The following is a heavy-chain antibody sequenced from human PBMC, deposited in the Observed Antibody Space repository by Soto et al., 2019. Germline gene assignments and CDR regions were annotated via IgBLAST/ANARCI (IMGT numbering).Heavy chain of an antibody. V-gene: IGHV1-3*01. CDR3: ARAISGYVT. Sequence: QVHLVQSGAEVKNPGASVRVSCKASGITYSTYAIHWVRQAPGQGLEWMGWINAGEGYTRYSQDFQGRVTLTTVTSASTTYMDLRKLTFEDTGVYYCARAISGYVTWGQGTQVTVSS. D-gene: IGHD6-25*01. CDR1: GITYSTYA. CDR2: INAGEGYT. J-gene: IGHJ5*02.